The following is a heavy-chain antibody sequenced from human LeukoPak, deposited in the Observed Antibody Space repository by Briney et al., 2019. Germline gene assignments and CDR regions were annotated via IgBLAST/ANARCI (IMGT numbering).Heavy chain of an antibody. V-gene: IGHV4-39*01. D-gene: IGHD3-10*01. CDR1: GGSISSSSYY. J-gene: IGHJ6*02. CDR2: IYYSGST. Sequence: KPSETLSLTCTVSGGSISSSSYYWGWIRQPPGKGLEWIGSIYYSGSTYYNPSLKSRVTISVDTSKNQFSLKVNSVTATDTAVYFCARHDSYALGSHPLDVWGQGTTVIVSS. CDR3: ARHDSYALGSHPLDV.